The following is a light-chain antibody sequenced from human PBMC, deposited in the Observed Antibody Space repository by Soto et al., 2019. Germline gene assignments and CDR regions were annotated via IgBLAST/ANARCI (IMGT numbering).Light chain of an antibody. CDR1: SSDVGGYNY. V-gene: IGLV2-14*01. J-gene: IGLJ2*01. CDR2: DVS. Sequence: QSALTQPASVSGSPGQSITISCTGTSSDVGGYNYVSWYQQHPGKAPKVLIYDVSNRPSGVSDRFSGSKSGNTASLTISGLQAEDEAEYHCCSYTASGTRDVVFGGGTKLTVL. CDR3: CSYTASGTRDVV.